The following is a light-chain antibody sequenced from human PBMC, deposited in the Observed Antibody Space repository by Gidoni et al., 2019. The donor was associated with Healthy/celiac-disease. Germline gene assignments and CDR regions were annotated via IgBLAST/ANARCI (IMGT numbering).Light chain of an antibody. V-gene: IGKV2-28*01. CDR2: LGS. J-gene: IGKJ1*01. CDR3: MQALQTPRT. Sequence: DIVMTQSPLSLPVTPGEPASISCRSSQSLLHSNGYNYLVGSLQKPGQSPQLLIYLGSNRASGVPDRFSGSGSGTDFTLKISRVEAEDVGVYYCMQALQTPRTFGQXTKVEIK. CDR1: QSLLHSNGYNY.